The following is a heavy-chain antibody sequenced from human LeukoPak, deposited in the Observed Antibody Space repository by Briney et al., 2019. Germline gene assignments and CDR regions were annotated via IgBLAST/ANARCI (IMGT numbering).Heavy chain of an antibody. Sequence: ASVKVSCKASGYTFTGYYMHWGRQAPGQGLEWMGWINPNSGGTNYAQKFQGRVTMTRDTSISTAYMELSRLRSDDTAVYYCARETQWLVTIGAFDIWGQGTMVTVSS. V-gene: IGHV1-2*02. J-gene: IGHJ3*02. D-gene: IGHD6-19*01. CDR2: INPNSGGT. CDR3: ARETQWLVTIGAFDI. CDR1: GYTFTGYY.